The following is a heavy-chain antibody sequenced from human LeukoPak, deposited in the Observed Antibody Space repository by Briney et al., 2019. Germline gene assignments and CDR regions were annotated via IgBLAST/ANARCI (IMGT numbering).Heavy chain of an antibody. V-gene: IGHV4-61*02. D-gene: IGHD2-21*02. J-gene: IGHJ6*03. CDR1: GGSISSGSCY. CDR3: ARDAPRDLYYYYYYYIDV. Sequence: PSETLSLTCTVSGGSISSGSCYSRWIRQPAGNGLEWIGRIYTSGSTNYNPSLKSRVTISVDTSKNQYSLKLSSVTAADAAVYYCARDAPRDLYYYYYYYIDVWGKGKTVTVSS. CDR2: IYTSGST.